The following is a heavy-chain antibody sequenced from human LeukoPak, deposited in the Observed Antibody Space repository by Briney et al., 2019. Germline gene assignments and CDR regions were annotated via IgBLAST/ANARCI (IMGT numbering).Heavy chain of an antibody. V-gene: IGHV3-7*05. J-gene: IGHJ4*02. CDR2: IKQDGSDK. CDR1: GITFNIYW. CDR3: ATDYYGSPEY. D-gene: IGHD1-26*01. Sequence: GGSLRLSCAASGITFNIYWMSWVRQAPGKGPEWVAGIKQDGSDKYYVDSVKGRFTISRDNAKNSVYLQMNSLRAEDTAVYYCATDYYGSPEYWGQGTLVTVSS.